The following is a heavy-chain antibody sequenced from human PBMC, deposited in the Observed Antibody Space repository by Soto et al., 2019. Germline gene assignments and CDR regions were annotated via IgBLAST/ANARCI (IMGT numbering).Heavy chain of an antibody. CDR2: MNPKSANT. CDR3: ARSPSWEITVTPYYFDY. V-gene: IGHV1-8*01. J-gene: IGHJ4*02. D-gene: IGHD4-4*01. CDR1: RYTFISYD. Sequence: QVQLVQSGAEVKKPGASVKVSCKASRYTFISYDINWVRQATGQGLEWMGWMNPKSANTGYAQNFQGRVTMTRNTSISTAYMELSSLRSEDTAVYYCARSPSWEITVTPYYFDYWGQGTLVTVSS.